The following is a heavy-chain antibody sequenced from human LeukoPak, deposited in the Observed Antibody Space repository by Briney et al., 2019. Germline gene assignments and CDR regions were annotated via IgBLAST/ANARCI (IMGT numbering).Heavy chain of an antibody. Sequence: ASVKVSCKASGYTFSRYGISWVRQAPGQGLEWMGWISGYNGNTKSAQMVQGRVTMTTDTSTSTAYMELRSLRSDDTAVYYCARATYCSSTSCYIRNEAFDIWGQGTMVTVSS. CDR3: ARATYCSSTSCYIRNEAFDI. D-gene: IGHD2-2*02. CDR2: ISGYNGNT. V-gene: IGHV1-18*01. CDR1: GYTFSRYG. J-gene: IGHJ3*02.